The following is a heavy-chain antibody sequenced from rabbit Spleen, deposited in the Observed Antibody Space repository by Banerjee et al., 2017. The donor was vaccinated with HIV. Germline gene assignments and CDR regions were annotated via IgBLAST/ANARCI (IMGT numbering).Heavy chain of an antibody. V-gene: IGHV1S40*01. D-gene: IGHD6-1*01. CDR1: GVSFSANSY. J-gene: IGHJ6*01. CDR3: AREADYARYGYGGAMDR. CDR2: IDTGSSDST. Sequence: EESGGGLVKPGASLTLTCTASGVSFSANSYMCWVRQAPGKGLEWIACIDTGSSDSTYSATWAKGRFTISKTSSTTVTLQMTSLTAADTATYFCAREADYARYGYGGAMDRWGPGTLVTVS.